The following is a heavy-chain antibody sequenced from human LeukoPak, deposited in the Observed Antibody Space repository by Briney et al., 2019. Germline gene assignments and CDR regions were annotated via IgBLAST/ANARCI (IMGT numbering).Heavy chain of an antibody. CDR2: FNPGGRRT. CDR3: ARGGLEPVDN. V-gene: IGHV3-74*01. J-gene: IGHJ4*02. D-gene: IGHD1-1*01. CDR1: GFIFSPYW. Sequence: PGGPLSLSCTPSGFIFSPYWMHWLPQSRGKGLVWVSRFNPGGRRTLYADCVKRRLTITRDNAKNTLYLQMNSLRADDTAVYYCARGGLEPVDNWGQGTLVTVSS.